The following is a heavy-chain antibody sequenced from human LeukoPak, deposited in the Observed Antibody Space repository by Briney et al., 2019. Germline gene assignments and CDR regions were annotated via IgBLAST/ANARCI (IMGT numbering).Heavy chain of an antibody. CDR2: ISGSDGRT. J-gene: IGHJ3*02. CDR3: AKYVAVTGADVFDI. D-gene: IGHD2-21*02. CDR1: GFTFSSSA. Sequence: PGGSLRLSCAASGFTFSSSAMSWVRQVPGKGLEWVSSISGSDGRTYYSDSVKGRFTISRDNSKNTLSLQMNSLRAEDTALYYCAKYVAVTGADVFDIWGQGTMVIVSS. V-gene: IGHV3-23*01.